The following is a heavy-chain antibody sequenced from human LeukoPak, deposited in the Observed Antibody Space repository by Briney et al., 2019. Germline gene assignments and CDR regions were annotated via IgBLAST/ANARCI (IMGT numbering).Heavy chain of an antibody. CDR1: GFTFSSYE. V-gene: IGHV3-48*03. Sequence: GGSLRLSCAASGFTFSSYEMNWVRQAPGKGLEWVSYITSSATTYYADSVKGRFTISRDNVKNSLYLQMNSLRAEDTAVYYCAELGITMIGGVWGKGTTVTISS. D-gene: IGHD3-10*02. J-gene: IGHJ6*04. CDR2: ITSSATT. CDR3: AELGITMIGGV.